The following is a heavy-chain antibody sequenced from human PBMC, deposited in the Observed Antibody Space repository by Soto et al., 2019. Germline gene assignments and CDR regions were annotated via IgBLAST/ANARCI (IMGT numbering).Heavy chain of an antibody. CDR3: ARRPKRSGYSCPDF. CDR1: DASVTSASYF. J-gene: IGHJ4*02. Sequence: QLQLQESGPGLVKPSETLSLTCTLSDASVTSASYFWDWIRQPPGKGLEWIGSIYYSGSTYNNPSLKSRVTMSVDTFKNQFSLNLRSVTAADTAVYYCARRPKRSGYSCPDFWGRGTLVTVSS. D-gene: IGHD3-3*01. CDR2: IYYSGST. V-gene: IGHV4-39*01.